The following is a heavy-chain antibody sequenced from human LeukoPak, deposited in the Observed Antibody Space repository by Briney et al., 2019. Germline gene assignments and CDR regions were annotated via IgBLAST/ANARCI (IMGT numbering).Heavy chain of an antibody. V-gene: IGHV1-46*01. CDR3: ARERRDGYNWDYFDY. Sequence: ASVKVSCTASGYTFTSYYMHWVRQAPGQGLEWMGIINPSGGSTSYAQTFQGRVTMTRDTSTSTVYMELSSLRSEDTAVYYCARERRDGYNWDYFDYWGQGTLVTVSS. D-gene: IGHD5-12*01. J-gene: IGHJ4*02. CDR2: INPSGGST. CDR1: GYTFTSYY.